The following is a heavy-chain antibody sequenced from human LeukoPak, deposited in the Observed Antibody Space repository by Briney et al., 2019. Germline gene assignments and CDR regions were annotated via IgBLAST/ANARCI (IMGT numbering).Heavy chain of an antibody. CDR3: ARGRGHDYGDYHRRNAFDI. J-gene: IGHJ3*02. D-gene: IGHD4-17*01. CDR1: GGSISSYY. Sequence: PSETLSLTCTVSGGSISSYYWSWIRQPPGKGLEWIGYIYYSGSTNYNPSLKSRVTISVDTSKNQFSLKLSSVTAADTAVYYCARGRGHDYGDYHRRNAFDIWGQGTMVTVSS. V-gene: IGHV4-59*01. CDR2: IYYSGST.